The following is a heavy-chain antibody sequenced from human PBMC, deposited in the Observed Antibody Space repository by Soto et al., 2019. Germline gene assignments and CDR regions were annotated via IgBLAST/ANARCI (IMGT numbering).Heavy chain of an antibody. V-gene: IGHV1-2*02. Sequence: QVQLVQSGAEVKKPGASVKVSCKASGYTFTGYYMHWVRQAPGQGLEWMGWINPNSGGTNYAQKFQGRVTMTRDTSISTAYMELSRLRSDDTAVYYCARGCPAHSSIWDYFAYWGQGTLVTVSS. CDR1: GYTFTGYY. J-gene: IGHJ4*02. CDR2: INPNSGGT. CDR3: ARGCPAHSSIWDYFAY. D-gene: IGHD3-16*01.